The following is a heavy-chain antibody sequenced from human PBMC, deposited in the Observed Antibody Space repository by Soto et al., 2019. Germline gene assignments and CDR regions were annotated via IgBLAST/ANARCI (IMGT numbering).Heavy chain of an antibody. D-gene: IGHD1-1*01. V-gene: IGHV3-11*06. CDR3: ARSGDNYNRLDY. Sequence: GGSLRLSCEGSGFTFSDYYISWIRQAPGKGLEWISYSSNSGTFSRYADSVKGRFSISRDNTKNLLYLQMNSLRAEDTAVYYCARSGDNYNRLDYWGREPRSPSPQ. CDR1: GFTFSDYY. J-gene: IGHJ4*02. CDR2: SSNSGTFS.